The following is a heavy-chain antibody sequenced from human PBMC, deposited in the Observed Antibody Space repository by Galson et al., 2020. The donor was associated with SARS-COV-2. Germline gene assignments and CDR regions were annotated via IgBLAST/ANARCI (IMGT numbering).Heavy chain of an antibody. D-gene: IGHD5-18*01. CDR1: GFTFSSYW. CDR3: ARDNGYSYGYQPFDY. V-gene: IGHV3-74*01. CDR2: INSDGSST. J-gene: IGHJ4*02. Sequence: ALHGESLKISCAASGFTFSSYWMHWVRRAPGKGLVWVSRINSDGSSTSYADSVKGRFTISRDNAKNTLYLQMNSLRAEDTAVYYCARDNGYSYGYQPFDYWGQGTLVTVSS.